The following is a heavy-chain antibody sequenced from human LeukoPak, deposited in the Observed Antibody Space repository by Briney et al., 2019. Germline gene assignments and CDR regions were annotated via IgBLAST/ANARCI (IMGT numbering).Heavy chain of an antibody. CDR2: IYSGGST. Sequence: PGGSLRLSCAASGFTVSSNYMSWVRQAPGKGLEWVSVIYSGGSTYYADSVKGRFTISRDDSKNTLYLQMNSLRAEDTAVYYCARSGEMATIMGDWGQGTLVTVSS. D-gene: IGHD5-24*01. J-gene: IGHJ4*02. CDR1: GFTVSSNY. V-gene: IGHV3-53*01. CDR3: ARSGEMATIMGD.